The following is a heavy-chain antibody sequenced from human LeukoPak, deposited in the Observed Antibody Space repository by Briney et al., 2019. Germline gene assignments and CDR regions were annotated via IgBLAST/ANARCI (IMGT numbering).Heavy chain of an antibody. Sequence: GGSLRLSCAASGFTFSSYAMSWVRQAPGKGLEWVSAISGSGGSTYYADSVKGRFTISRDNSKNTLYLQMNSLRAEDTAVYYCAKASSYYYDRGYYFDYWGQGTLVTVSS. D-gene: IGHD3-22*01. CDR1: GFTFSSYA. V-gene: IGHV3-23*01. J-gene: IGHJ4*02. CDR2: ISGSGGST. CDR3: AKASSYYYDRGYYFDY.